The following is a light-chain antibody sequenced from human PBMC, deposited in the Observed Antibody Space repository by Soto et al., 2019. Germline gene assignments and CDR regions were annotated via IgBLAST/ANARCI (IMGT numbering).Light chain of an antibody. V-gene: IGLV2-14*03. CDR1: SSDVGGYNF. CDR2: EVS. CDR3: SSYTCSITYV. Sequence: QSALTQPASVSGSPGQSFTISCTGTSSDVGGYNFVSWYQQHPGKAPKLMIFEVSHRPSGGSDRFSGSKSGNTDSLNISGLQAEDGAYYYGSSYTCSITYVFGTGTKLTVL. J-gene: IGLJ1*01.